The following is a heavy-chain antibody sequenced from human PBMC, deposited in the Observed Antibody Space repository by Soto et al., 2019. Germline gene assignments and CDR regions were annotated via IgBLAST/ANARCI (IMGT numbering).Heavy chain of an antibody. CDR2: IYWNDDK. CDR3: APRPSGWYLFDV. D-gene: IGHD6-19*01. V-gene: IGHV2-5*01. CDR1: GFSLSTSGLR. Sequence: QITLKESGPTLVRPTQTLTLTCTFSGFSLSTSGLRVGWIRQPPVKALEWLALIYWNDDKRYSPSLKARLTITKDTSKNQVVLTMTNMDPVDTATYSFAPRPSGWYLFDVWGQGTLVTVSS. J-gene: IGHJ4*02.